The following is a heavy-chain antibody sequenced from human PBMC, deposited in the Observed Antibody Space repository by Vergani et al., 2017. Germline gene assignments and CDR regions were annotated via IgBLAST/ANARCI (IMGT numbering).Heavy chain of an antibody. CDR3: AGSPPNDYEPGVHFDY. V-gene: IGHV4-59*01. CDR1: GGSISSYY. Sequence: QVQLQESGPGLVKPSETLSLTCTVSGGSISSYYWSWIRQPPGKGLEWIGYIYYSGSTNYNPSLKSLVTISVDTSKNQFSLKLSSVTAAATAVYYCAGSPPNDYEPGVHFDYWGQGTLVTVSS. D-gene: IGHD4/OR15-4a*01. J-gene: IGHJ4*02. CDR2: IYYSGST.